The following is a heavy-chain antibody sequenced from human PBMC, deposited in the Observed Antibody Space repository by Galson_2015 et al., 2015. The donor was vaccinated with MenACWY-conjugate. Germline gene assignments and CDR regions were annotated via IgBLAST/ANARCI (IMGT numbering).Heavy chain of an antibody. D-gene: IGHD3-22*01. J-gene: IGHJ4*02. V-gene: IGHV3-15*01. Sequence: SLRLSCAASGFTFSNAWMSWVRQAPGKGLEWVGRIKSKTDGGTTDYAAPVKGRFTISRDDSKNTLYLQMNSLKTEDTAVYYCTTSFGGYYDSSGYSYWGQGTLVTVSS. CDR1: GFTFSNAW. CDR2: IKSKTDGGTT. CDR3: TTSFGGYYDSSGYSY.